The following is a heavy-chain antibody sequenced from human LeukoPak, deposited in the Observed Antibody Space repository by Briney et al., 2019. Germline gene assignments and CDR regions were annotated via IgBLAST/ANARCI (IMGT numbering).Heavy chain of an antibody. D-gene: IGHD3-3*01. CDR1: GFTFSSYW. CDR2: IKKDGSEK. V-gene: IGHV3-7*01. Sequence: GGSLRLSCAASGFTFSSYWMSWVRQAPGKGLEWVAHIKKDGSEKFYVDSVKGRFTISRDNAKNSLYLQMSSLRAEDTAVYYCVREAYDDFWSGSWRYYYYMDVWGKGITVTVSS. CDR3: VREAYDDFWSGSWRYYYYMDV. J-gene: IGHJ6*03.